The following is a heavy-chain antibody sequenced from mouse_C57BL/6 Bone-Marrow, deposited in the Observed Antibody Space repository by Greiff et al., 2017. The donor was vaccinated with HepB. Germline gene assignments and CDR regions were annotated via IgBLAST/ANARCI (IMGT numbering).Heavy chain of an antibody. V-gene: IGHV5-6*02. J-gene: IGHJ3*01. CDR1: GFTFSSYG. CDR2: ISSGGSYT. CDR3: ASPYDYDGAWFAY. D-gene: IGHD2-4*01. Sequence: DVKLVESGGDLVKPGGSLKLSCAASGFTFSSYGMSWVRQTPDKRLEWVATISSGGSYTYYPDSVKGRFTISRDNAKNTLYLQMSSLKSEDTATYYCASPYDYDGAWFAYWGQGTLVTVSA.